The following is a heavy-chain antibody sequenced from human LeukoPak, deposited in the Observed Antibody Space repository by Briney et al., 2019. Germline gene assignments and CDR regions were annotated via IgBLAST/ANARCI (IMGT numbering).Heavy chain of an antibody. J-gene: IGHJ6*03. D-gene: IGHD3-10*01. Sequence: PSETLSLTCTVSGGSISSSYWSWIRQPPGKGLEWIGYIYYSGSTNYNPSLKSRVTISVDTSKNQFSLKLSSVTAADTAVYYCARDRDYGSGSWGYYYYYMDVWGKGTTVTVSS. CDR3: ARDRDYGSGSWGYYYYYMDV. V-gene: IGHV4-59*01. CDR1: GGSISSSY. CDR2: IYYSGST.